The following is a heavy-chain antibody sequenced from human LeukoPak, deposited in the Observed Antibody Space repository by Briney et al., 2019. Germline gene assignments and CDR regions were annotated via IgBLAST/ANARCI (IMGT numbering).Heavy chain of an antibody. CDR3: ARRHSSGWDYDY. CDR2: IYYSGST. CDR1: GGSISSYY. J-gene: IGHJ4*02. Sequence: SETLSLTCTVSGGSISSYYWSWIRQPPGKGLEWIGYIYYSGSTNYNPSLKSRVTISVDTSKNQFSLKLSSVTAADTAVYYCARRHSSGWDYDYWGQGTLVTVSS. V-gene: IGHV4-59*08. D-gene: IGHD6-19*01.